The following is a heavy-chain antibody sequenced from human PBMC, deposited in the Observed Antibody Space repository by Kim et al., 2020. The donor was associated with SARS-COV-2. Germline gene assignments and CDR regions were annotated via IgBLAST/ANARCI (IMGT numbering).Heavy chain of an antibody. CDR3: AKALSGMYSSPAGGFDY. D-gene: IGHD6-13*01. J-gene: IGHJ4*02. V-gene: IGHV3-9*01. Sequence: SVKCRFTISSDNAKNSLYLQMNSLRAEDTALYYCAKALSGMYSSPAGGFDYWGQGTLVTVSS.